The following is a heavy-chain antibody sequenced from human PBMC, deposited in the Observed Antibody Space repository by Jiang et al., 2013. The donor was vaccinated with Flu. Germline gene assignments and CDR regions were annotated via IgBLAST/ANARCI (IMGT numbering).Heavy chain of an antibody. J-gene: IGHJ4*02. CDR1: GYTFSNYG. CDR3: ARRCTNGVCYTDFDY. D-gene: IGHD2-8*01. CDR2: ISAYNGNT. V-gene: IGHV1-18*01. Sequence: SCKASGYTFSNYGINWVRQAPGQGLEWMGWISAYNGNTNYAQKLQGRVTMTTDTSTSTAYMELRSLRSDDTAVYYCARRCTNGVCYTDFDYWGQGTLVTVS.